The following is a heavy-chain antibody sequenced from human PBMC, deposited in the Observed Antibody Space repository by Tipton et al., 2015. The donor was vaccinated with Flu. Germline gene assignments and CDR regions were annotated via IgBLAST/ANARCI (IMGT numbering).Heavy chain of an antibody. CDR3: ARRVSLGSEDYFDY. V-gene: IGHV4-4*07. CDR1: GGSINSPF. J-gene: IGHJ4*02. D-gene: IGHD7-27*01. Sequence: TLSLTCSISGGSINSPFWSWIRQPAGERLEWIGRIHTSGSSNYNPSLKSRVSMSIDTSKNQFSLRINSMTAADTAVYYCARRVSLGSEDYFDYWGQGTLVTVSS. CDR2: IHTSGSS.